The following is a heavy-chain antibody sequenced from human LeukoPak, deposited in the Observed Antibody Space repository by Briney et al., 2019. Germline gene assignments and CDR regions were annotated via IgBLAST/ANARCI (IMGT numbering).Heavy chain of an antibody. J-gene: IGHJ4*02. CDR2: IYYSGST. CDR3: ARYIRTQVGANPYYFDY. V-gene: IGHV4-39*01. D-gene: IGHD1-26*01. Sequence: SETLSLTCAVYGGSISSSSYYWGWIRQPPGKGLEWVGSIYYSGSTYYNPSLKSRVTISVDTSKNQFSLRLSSVTAADTAVYYCARYIRTQVGANPYYFDYWGQGTLVTVSS. CDR1: GGSISSSSYY.